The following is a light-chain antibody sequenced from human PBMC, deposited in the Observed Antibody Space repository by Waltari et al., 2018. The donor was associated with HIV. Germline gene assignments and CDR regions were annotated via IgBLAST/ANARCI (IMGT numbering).Light chain of an antibody. V-gene: IGLV1-44*01. CDR2: RND. Sequence: QSVLTQPPSASGTPGHRVTMSFSGGSSNIGSNSVNWYQHLPETSPRFLIFRNDQRPAGVPDRFSASKSGTSGFLASSGLQSEDEAVYYCAGWDDSLSEYVFGPGTRVTVL. CDR3: AGWDDSLSEYV. J-gene: IGLJ1*01. CDR1: SSNIGSNS.